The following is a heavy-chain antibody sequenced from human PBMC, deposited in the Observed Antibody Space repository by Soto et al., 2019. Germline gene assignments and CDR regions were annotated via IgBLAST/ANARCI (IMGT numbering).Heavy chain of an antibody. CDR3: ASSGLDYYDSSGYDNWFDL. CDR2: IIPIFGTA. Sequence: ASVKVSCKASGGTFSSYSISWVRQAPGQGLEWMGGIIPIFGTANYAQKFQGRVTITADESTSTAYMELSSLRSEDTAVYYCASSGLDYYDSSGYDNWFDLWGQGTLVTVSS. D-gene: IGHD3-22*01. J-gene: IGHJ5*02. V-gene: IGHV1-69*13. CDR1: GGTFSSYS.